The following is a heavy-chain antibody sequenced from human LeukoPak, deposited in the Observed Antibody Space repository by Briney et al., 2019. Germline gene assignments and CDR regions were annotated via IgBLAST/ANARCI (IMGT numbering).Heavy chain of an antibody. CDR1: GYTFTSYG. V-gene: IGHV1-18*01. CDR3: ARDNPSYSSYYYDSSGYSDAFDI. D-gene: IGHD3-22*01. J-gene: IGHJ3*02. CDR2: ISAYNGNT. Sequence: ASVKVSCKASGYTFTSYGISWVRQAPGQGLEWMGWISAYNGNTNYAQKLQGRVTMTTDTSTSTAYMELRSLRSDDTAVYYCARDNPSYSSYYYDSSGYSDAFDIWGQGTMVTVSS.